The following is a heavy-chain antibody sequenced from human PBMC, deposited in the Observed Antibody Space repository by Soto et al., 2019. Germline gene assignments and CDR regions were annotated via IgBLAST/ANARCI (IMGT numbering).Heavy chain of an antibody. CDR1: GGTFSSYA. D-gene: IGHD1-20*01. V-gene: IGHV1-69*01. Sequence: QVQLVQSGAEVQKPGSSVKVSCKASGGTFSSYAITWVRQAPGQGLEWMGGIIPTFGTAHYPQKFQGRVKITAEESTSTAYMALSSLRSEDTAVYYCSYNWNDGAGYYYYCMDVWGQGTTVTVSS. J-gene: IGHJ6*02. CDR3: SYNWNDGAGYYYYCMDV. CDR2: IIPTFGTA.